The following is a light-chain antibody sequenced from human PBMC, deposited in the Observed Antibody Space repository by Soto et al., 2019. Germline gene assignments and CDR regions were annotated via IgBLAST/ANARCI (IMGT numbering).Light chain of an antibody. CDR3: QQYGSSGT. CDR2: GAS. Sequence: EIVLTKSPGTLSLSPGERATLSCRAGQSVSSSYLAWYQQKPGQAPRLLIYGASNRATGIPDRFSGSGSGTDFTLTISRLAPEDFAVYYCQQYGSSGTFGQGTKVDIK. CDR1: QSVSSSY. V-gene: IGKV3-20*01. J-gene: IGKJ1*01.